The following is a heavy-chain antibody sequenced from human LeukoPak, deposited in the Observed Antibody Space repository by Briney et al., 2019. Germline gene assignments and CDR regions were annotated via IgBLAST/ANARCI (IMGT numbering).Heavy chain of an antibody. V-gene: IGHV3-9*01. CDR2: ISWNSGSI. J-gene: IGHJ4*02. CDR3: AKDPYDFWSGYYHGFDY. CDR1: GFTFDDYA. Sequence: PGGSLRLSCAASGFTFDDYAMRWVRQAPGKGLEWVSGISWNSGSIGYADSVKGRFTISRDNAKNSLYLQMNSLRAEDTALYYCAKDPYDFWSGYYHGFDYWGQGTLVTVSS. D-gene: IGHD3-3*01.